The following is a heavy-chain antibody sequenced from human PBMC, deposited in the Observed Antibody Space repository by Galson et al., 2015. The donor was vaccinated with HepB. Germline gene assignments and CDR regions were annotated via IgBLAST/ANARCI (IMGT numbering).Heavy chain of an antibody. CDR2: IIPILGIA. Sequence: QSGAEVKKPGESLKISCKASGGTFSSYTISWVRQAPGQGLEWMGRIIPILGIANYAQKFQGRVTITADKSTSTAYMELSSLRSEDTAVYYCAAGGGYVVSTTDYWGQGTLVTVSS. V-gene: IGHV1-69*02. D-gene: IGHD5-12*01. CDR3: AAGGGYVVSTTDY. J-gene: IGHJ4*02. CDR1: GGTFSSYT.